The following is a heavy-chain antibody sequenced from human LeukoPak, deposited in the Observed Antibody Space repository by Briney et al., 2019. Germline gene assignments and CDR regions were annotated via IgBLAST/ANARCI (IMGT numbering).Heavy chain of an antibody. V-gene: IGHV1-3*01. J-gene: IGHJ4*02. CDR3: AQNLIDSSGSDY. CDR2: INAGNGNT. CDR1: GYTFTSYY. Sequence: ASVKVSCKASGYTFTSYYMHWVRQAPGQRLEWMGWINAGNGNTKYSQKFQGRVTITRDTSASTAYMELSSLRSEDTAVYYCAQNLIDSSGSDYWGQGTLVTVSS. D-gene: IGHD6-19*01.